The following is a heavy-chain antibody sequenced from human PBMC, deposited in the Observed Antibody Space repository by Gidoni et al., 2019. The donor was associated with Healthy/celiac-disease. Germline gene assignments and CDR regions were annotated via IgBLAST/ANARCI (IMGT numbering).Heavy chain of an antibody. J-gene: IGHJ4*02. D-gene: IGHD3-10*01. CDR1: GFTFSSYA. V-gene: IGHV3-30*01. CDR2: ISYDGSNK. Sequence: QVQLVESGGGVVQPGRSLRLSCAASGFTFSSYAMHWVRQAPGKGLEWVAVISYDGSNKYYADSVKGRFTISRDNSKNTLYLQMNSLRAEDTAVYYCARDPTTYGSGYFDYWGQGTLVTVSS. CDR3: ARDPTTYGSGYFDY.